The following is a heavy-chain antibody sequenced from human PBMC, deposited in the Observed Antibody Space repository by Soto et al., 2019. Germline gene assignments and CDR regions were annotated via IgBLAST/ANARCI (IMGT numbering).Heavy chain of an antibody. CDR2: INPNSGGT. V-gene: IGHV1-2*04. CDR3: ARGGLTGTGYYYYMDV. J-gene: IGHJ6*03. Sequence: QVQLVQSGAEVKKPGASVKVSCKASGYTFTGYYMHWVRQAPGQGLEWMGWINPNSGGTNYAQKFQGWVTMTRDTSISTAYMELSRLRSDDTAVYYCARGGLTGTGYYYYMDVWGKGTTVTVSS. CDR1: GYTFTGYY. D-gene: IGHD1-1*01.